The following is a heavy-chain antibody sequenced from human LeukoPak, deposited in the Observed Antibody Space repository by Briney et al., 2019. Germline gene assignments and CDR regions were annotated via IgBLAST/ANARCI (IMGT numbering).Heavy chain of an antibody. CDR2: INPNSGGT. CDR1: GYTFTGYY. Sequence: GASVKVSRKASGYTFTGYYMHWVRQAPGQGLEWMGWINPNSGGTNYAQKFQGRVTMTRDTSISTAYMELSRLRSDDTAVYYCARDGGDQSYYYYYMDVWGKGTTVTVSS. CDR3: ARDGGDQSYYYYYMDV. V-gene: IGHV1-2*02. D-gene: IGHD2-21*01. J-gene: IGHJ6*03.